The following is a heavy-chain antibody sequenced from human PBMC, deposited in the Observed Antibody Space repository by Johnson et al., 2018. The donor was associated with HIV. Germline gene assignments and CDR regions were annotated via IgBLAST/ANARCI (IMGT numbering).Heavy chain of an antibody. CDR2: ISYDGSNK. D-gene: IGHD6-19*01. V-gene: IGHV3-30-3*01. CDR1: GFTFSSYA. CDR3: AKDIRGIAVAGAFDI. Sequence: QVQLVESGGGVVQPGRSLRLSCAASGFTFSSYAMHWVRQAPGKGLEWVAVISYDGSNKYYADSVKGRFTISRDNSKNTLYLQMNSLRAEDTAVYYCAKDIRGIAVAGAFDIWGQGTMVTVSS. J-gene: IGHJ3*02.